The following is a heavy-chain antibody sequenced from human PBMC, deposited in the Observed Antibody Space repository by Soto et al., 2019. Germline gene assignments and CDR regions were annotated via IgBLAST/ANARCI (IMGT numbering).Heavy chain of an antibody. CDR3: AKGPHYYGSGSQYGMDV. CDR2: ISGSGGST. V-gene: IGHV3-23*01. CDR1: GFTFSSYA. D-gene: IGHD3-10*01. J-gene: IGHJ6*02. Sequence: EVQLLESGGGLVQPGGSLRLSCAASGFTFSSYAMSWVRQAQGKGLEWVSAISGSGGSTYYADSVKGRFTISRDNSKNTLYLQMNSLRAEDTAVYYCAKGPHYYGSGSQYGMDVWGQGTTVTVSS.